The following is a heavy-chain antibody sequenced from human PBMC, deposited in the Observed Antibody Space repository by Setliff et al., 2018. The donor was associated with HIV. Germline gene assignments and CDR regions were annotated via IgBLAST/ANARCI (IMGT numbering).Heavy chain of an antibody. V-gene: IGHV4-34*01. CDR1: GGSFSGYY. CDR3: ARVSDAFDI. J-gene: IGHJ3*02. CDR2: INHSGST. Sequence: SETLSLTCAVYGGSFSGYYWSCIRQPPGKGLEWIGEINHSGSTNYNPSLKSRVTISVDTSKNQFSLKLSSVTAADTAVYYCARVSDAFDIWGQGTMVTVSS.